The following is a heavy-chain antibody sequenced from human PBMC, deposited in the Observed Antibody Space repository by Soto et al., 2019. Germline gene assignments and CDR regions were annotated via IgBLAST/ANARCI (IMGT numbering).Heavy chain of an antibody. CDR1: GFTFSSYA. CDR3: AKALSITIFGVAQYYFDY. V-gene: IGHV3-23*01. D-gene: IGHD3-3*01. CDR2: ISGSGGST. J-gene: IGHJ4*02. Sequence: EVQLLESGGGLVQPGGSLRLSCAASGFTFSSYAMSWVRQAPGKGLEWVSAISGSGGSTYYADSVKGRFTISRDNSKNTLDLHMNSVRAEDTAVYYCAKALSITIFGVAQYYFDYWGQGTLVTVSS.